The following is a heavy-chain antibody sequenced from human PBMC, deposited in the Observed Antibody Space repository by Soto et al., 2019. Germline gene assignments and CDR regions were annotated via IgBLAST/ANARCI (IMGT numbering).Heavy chain of an antibody. Sequence: ASVKVSCKASGYTFTSYGISWVRQAPGQGLEWMGWISAYNGNTNYAQKLQGRVTMTTDTSTSTAYMELRSLRSDDTAVYYCARAYCSSTSCYADGNWFDPWGQGTLVTVSS. D-gene: IGHD2-2*01. CDR1: GYTFTSYG. CDR2: ISAYNGNT. CDR3: ARAYCSSTSCYADGNWFDP. V-gene: IGHV1-18*01. J-gene: IGHJ5*02.